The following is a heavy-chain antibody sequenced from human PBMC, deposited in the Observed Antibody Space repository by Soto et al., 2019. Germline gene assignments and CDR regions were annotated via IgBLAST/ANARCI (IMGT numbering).Heavy chain of an antibody. V-gene: IGHV3-30*18. CDR3: AKDWDIVVVTAIRYGMDV. CDR2: ISYDGSNK. D-gene: IGHD2-21*02. Sequence: QVQLVESGGGVVQPGRSLRLSCEASGFPFSSYGMHWVRQAPGKGLEGVAVISYDGSNKYYADSVKGRFTISRDNSKNTLYLQMNSLRAEDTAVYYCAKDWDIVVVTAIRYGMDVWGQGTTVTVSS. CDR1: GFPFSSYG. J-gene: IGHJ6*02.